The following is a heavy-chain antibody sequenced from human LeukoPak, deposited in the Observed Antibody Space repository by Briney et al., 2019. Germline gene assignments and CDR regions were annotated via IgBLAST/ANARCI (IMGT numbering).Heavy chain of an antibody. CDR1: GGSFSGYY. Sequence: SETLSLTCAVYGGSFSGYYWNWIRQSPGKGLEWIGEINHSGSTNYNPSLKSRVTLLLDTSKNQFSLKLSSVTAADTAVYYCARRPRGVIIKSWFESWGQGTLVTVSS. V-gene: IGHV4-34*01. CDR2: INHSGST. J-gene: IGHJ5*01. CDR3: ARRPRGVIIKSWFES. D-gene: IGHD3-10*01.